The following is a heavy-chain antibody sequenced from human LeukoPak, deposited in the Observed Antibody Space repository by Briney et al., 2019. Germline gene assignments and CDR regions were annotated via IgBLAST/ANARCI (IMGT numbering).Heavy chain of an antibody. CDR2: IYYSGST. Sequence: SETLSLTCTVSGGSISSGGYYWSWIRQHPGKGLEWIGYIYYSGSTYYNPSLESRVTISVDTSKNQFSLKLTSVTAADTALYYCTRSGLTGMRQYPRAAYYYYGMDVWGQGTAVTVSS. V-gene: IGHV4-31*03. CDR3: TRSGLTGMRQYPRAAYYYYGMDV. J-gene: IGHJ6*02. CDR1: GGSISSGGYY. D-gene: IGHD6-13*01.